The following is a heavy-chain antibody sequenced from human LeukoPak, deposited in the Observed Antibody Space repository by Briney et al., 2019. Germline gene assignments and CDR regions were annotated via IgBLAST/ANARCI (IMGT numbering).Heavy chain of an antibody. CDR3: AKGGIQLWSPICYFDY. D-gene: IGHD5-18*01. J-gene: IGHJ4*02. Sequence: GGSLRLSCAASGFTFSSHGIHWVRQAPGKGLEWVAFIGNDGRNEYFAASVKGRFTISRDNSKNTLYLQMNSLRAEDTAVYYCAKGGIQLWSPICYFDYWGQGTLVTVSS. V-gene: IGHV3-30*02. CDR1: GFTFSSHG. CDR2: IGNDGRNE.